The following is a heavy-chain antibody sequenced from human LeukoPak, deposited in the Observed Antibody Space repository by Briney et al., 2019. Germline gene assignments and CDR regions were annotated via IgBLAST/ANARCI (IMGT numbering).Heavy chain of an antibody. J-gene: IGHJ4*02. D-gene: IGHD5-18*01. CDR1: GFTFSSYS. CDR3: ASDVDTAMVGY. V-gene: IGHV3-21*01. CDR2: ISSSSSYI. Sequence: GGSLRLSCEASGFTFSSYSMNWVRQAPGKGLEWVSSISSSSSYIYYADSVKGRFTISRDNAKNSLYLQMNSLRAEDTAVYYCASDVDTAMVGYWGQGTLVTVSS.